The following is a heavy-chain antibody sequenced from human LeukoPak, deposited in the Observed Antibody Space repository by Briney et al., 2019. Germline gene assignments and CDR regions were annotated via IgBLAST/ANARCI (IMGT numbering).Heavy chain of an antibody. CDR3: ARVLRYFDWLDAFDI. Sequence: ASVKVSCKASGYTFTSYYMHWVRQAPGQGLEWMGIINPSGGSTSYAQKFQGRVTMTRDMSTSTVYMELSSLRSEDTAVYYRARVLRYFDWLDAFDIWGQGTMVTVSS. CDR2: INPSGGST. D-gene: IGHD3-9*01. J-gene: IGHJ3*02. CDR1: GYTFTSYY. V-gene: IGHV1-46*01.